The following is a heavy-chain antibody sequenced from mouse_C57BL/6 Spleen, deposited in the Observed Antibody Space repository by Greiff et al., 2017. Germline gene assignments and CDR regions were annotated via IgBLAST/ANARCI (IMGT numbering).Heavy chain of an antibody. CDR1: GYAFSSYW. CDR2: IYPGVGDT. Sequence: QVQLKESGAELVKPGASVKISCKASGYAFSSYWMNWVKQRPGKGLEWIGQIYPGVGDTNYNGKFKGKDTLPADKSSSTAYMQLSSLTSEDSAVYFCTREGAPTRLFDYWGQGTTLTVSS. CDR3: TREGAPTRLFDY. V-gene: IGHV1-80*01. D-gene: IGHD1-1*01. J-gene: IGHJ2*01.